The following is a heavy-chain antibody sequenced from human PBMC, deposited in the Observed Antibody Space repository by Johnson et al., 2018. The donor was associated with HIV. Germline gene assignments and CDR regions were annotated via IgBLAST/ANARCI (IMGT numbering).Heavy chain of an antibody. D-gene: IGHD6-19*01. J-gene: IGHJ3*02. Sequence: VQLVESGGGVVQPGRSLRLSCAASGFTFSSYAMHWVRQAPGKGLEWVAVISYDGSNKYYADSVKGRFTISRDNSKNTLYLQMNSLRAEDTAVYYCARGDRSGCYRNAFDIWGQGTMVTVSS. CDR2: ISYDGSNK. V-gene: IGHV3-30-3*01. CDR1: GFTFSSYA. CDR3: ARGDRSGCYRNAFDI.